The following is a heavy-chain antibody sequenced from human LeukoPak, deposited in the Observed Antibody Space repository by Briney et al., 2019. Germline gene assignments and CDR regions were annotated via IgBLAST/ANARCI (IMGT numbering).Heavy chain of an antibody. CDR2: IRYDGSNK. V-gene: IGHV3-30*02. D-gene: IGHD3-22*01. Sequence: QPGGSLRLSCAASGFTFSSYGMHWVRQAPGEGLECVAFIRYDGSNKYYADSVKGRFTISRDNSKNTLYLQMNSLRAEDTAVYYCAKRSNYYDSSGSSFDYWRQGTLVTVSS. CDR1: GFTFSSYG. J-gene: IGHJ4*02. CDR3: AKRSNYYDSSGSSFDY.